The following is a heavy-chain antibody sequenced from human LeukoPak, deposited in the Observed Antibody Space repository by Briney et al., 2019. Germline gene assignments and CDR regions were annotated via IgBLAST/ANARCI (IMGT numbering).Heavy chain of an antibody. CDR1: GFTFSGSA. Sequence: GGSLRLSCAASGFTFSGSAMHWVRQASGKGLEWVGRIRSKANSYATAYAASVKGRFTISRDDSKNPAYLQMNSLKTEDTAVYYCTRGGNWNGDFDYWGQGTLVTVSS. V-gene: IGHV3-73*01. J-gene: IGHJ4*02. CDR2: IRSKANSYAT. D-gene: IGHD1-20*01. CDR3: TRGGNWNGDFDY.